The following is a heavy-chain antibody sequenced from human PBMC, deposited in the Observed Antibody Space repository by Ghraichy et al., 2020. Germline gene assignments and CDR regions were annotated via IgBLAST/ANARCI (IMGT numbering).Heavy chain of an antibody. J-gene: IGHJ6*02. V-gene: IGHV3-74*01. Sequence: ESLNISCAAAGFIFSGYWMHWVRQVPGKGLVWVARINSDGSSVNYADSVKGRFTISRDNAKNTLFLQMNSLRDEDTAVYYCARDDCGGDCYQSYYFGMDVWGQGTTVTVSS. CDR2: INSDGSSV. D-gene: IGHD2-21*02. CDR3: ARDDCGGDCYQSYYFGMDV. CDR1: GFIFSGYW.